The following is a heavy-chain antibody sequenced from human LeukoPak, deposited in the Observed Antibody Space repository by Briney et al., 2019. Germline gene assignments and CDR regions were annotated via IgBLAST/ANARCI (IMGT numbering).Heavy chain of an antibody. V-gene: IGHV3-23*01. D-gene: IGHD5-18*01. CDR2: ISGSGGST. CDR1: GFTFSTYI. J-gene: IGHJ4*02. CDR3: AKKDTAMVTGTHDY. Sequence: PGGSLRLSCAASGFTFSTYIMSWVRQAPGKGLEWVSAISGSGGSTYYADSVKGRFTISRDNSKNTLYLQMNSLRAEDTAVYYCAKKDTAMVTGTHDYWGQGTLVTVSS.